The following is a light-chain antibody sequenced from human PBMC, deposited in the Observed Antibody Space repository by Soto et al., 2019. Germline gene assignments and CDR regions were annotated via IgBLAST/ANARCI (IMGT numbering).Light chain of an antibody. CDR3: QLYGASPKT. CDR1: QSLSRS. CDR2: DAS. V-gene: IGKV3-20*01. Sequence: EIVLTQSPATLSLSPGERATLSCRASQSLSRSLAWYQQKPGQAPRLLIFDASTRATGIPDRFTGSGSGTDFTLTISRLEPEDFAVYYCQLYGASPKTFGQGTKVDI. J-gene: IGKJ1*01.